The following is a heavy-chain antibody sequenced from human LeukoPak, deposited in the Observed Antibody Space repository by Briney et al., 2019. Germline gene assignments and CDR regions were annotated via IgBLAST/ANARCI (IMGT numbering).Heavy chain of an antibody. CDR2: IYSSSIT. J-gene: IGHJ3*02. CDR3: ARGRGAANDAFDI. V-gene: IGHV3-53*04. Sequence: PGGSLRLSCAASGFTVRSDYMSWVRQAPGKGLEWVSVIYSSSITSYADSVKGRFTISRHNSKNTLYLQMNSLRADDTAVYYCARGRGAANDAFDIWGQGTMVTVSS. D-gene: IGHD3-10*01. CDR1: GFTVRSDY.